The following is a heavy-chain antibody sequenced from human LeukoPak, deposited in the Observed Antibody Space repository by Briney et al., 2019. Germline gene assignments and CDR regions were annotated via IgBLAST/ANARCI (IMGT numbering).Heavy chain of an antibody. Sequence: PGGSLRLSCAASGFTFDDYAMHWVRQAPGKGLEWVSSISTSSSYIYYADSVKGRFTISRDNAKNSLYLQMNSLRAEDTAVYYCASPSGYSSGWHNSLDYWGQGTLVTVSS. D-gene: IGHD6-19*01. J-gene: IGHJ4*02. CDR2: ISTSSSYI. V-gene: IGHV3-21*01. CDR3: ASPSGYSSGWHNSLDY. CDR1: GFTFDDYA.